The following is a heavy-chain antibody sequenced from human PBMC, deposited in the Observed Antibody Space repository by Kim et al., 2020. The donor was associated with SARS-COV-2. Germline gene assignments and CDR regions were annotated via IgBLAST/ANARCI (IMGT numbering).Heavy chain of an antibody. CDR3: ARENESNWFDP. V-gene: IGHV4-59*11. CDR2: MYYSGST. Sequence: SETLSLTCTVSGGSISSHYWSWIRQPPGKGLEWIGYMYYSGSTNYNPSLKSRVTISVDTSKNQFSLKLSSVTAADTAVYYWARENESNWFDPWGQGTLVTVSS. CDR1: GGSISSHY. J-gene: IGHJ5*02.